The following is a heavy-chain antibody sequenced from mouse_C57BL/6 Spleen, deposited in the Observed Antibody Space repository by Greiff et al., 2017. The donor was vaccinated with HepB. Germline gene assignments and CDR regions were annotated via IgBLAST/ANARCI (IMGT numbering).Heavy chain of an antibody. Sequence: VQLKESGPGMVKPSQSLSLTCTVTGYSITSGYDWHWIRHFPGNKLEWMGYISYSGSTNYNPSLKSRISITHDTSKNHFFLKLNSVTTEDTATYYCAREEGYDGYFDYWGQGTTLTVSS. CDR1: GYSITSGYD. CDR2: ISYSGST. V-gene: IGHV3-1*01. D-gene: IGHD2-2*01. J-gene: IGHJ2*01. CDR3: AREEGYDGYFDY.